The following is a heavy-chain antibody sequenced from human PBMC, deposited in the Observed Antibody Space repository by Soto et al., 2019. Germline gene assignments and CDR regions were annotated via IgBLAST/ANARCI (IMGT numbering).Heavy chain of an antibody. CDR1: GGTFSSYA. J-gene: IGHJ6*02. V-gene: IGHV1-69*01. CDR2: IIPIFGTA. Sequence: QVQLVQSGAEVKKPGSSVKVSCKASGGTFSSYAISWVRQAPGQGLDCMGGIIPIFGTANYAQKFQGRVTITADESTSTAYMELSSLRSEDTAVYYCARASQYSGRKQTYYYYGMDVWGQGTTVTVSS. D-gene: IGHD1-26*01. CDR3: ARASQYSGRKQTYYYYGMDV.